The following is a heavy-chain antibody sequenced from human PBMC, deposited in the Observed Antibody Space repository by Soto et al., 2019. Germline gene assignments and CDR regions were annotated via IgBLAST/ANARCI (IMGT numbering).Heavy chain of an antibody. J-gene: IGHJ4*02. D-gene: IGHD2-15*01. CDR3: TSSSVSDIVVVAAASELDY. CDR1: GFTFSSYA. Sequence: QVQLVESGGGVVQPGRSLRLSCAASGFTFSSYAMHWVRQAPGKGLEWVAVISYDGSNKYYADSVKGRFTISRDNSKNTLYLQMNSLRAEDTAVYYCTSSSVSDIVVVAAASELDYWGQGTLVTVSS. CDR2: ISYDGSNK. V-gene: IGHV3-30-3*01.